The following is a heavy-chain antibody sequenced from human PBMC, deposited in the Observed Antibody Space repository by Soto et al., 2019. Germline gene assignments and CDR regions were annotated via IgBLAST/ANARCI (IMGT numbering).Heavy chain of an antibody. J-gene: IGHJ4*02. D-gene: IGHD6-6*01. Sequence: GESLKISCAASGFTFSSYSMNWVRQAPGKGLEWVSSISSSSSYIYYADSVKGRLTISRDNAKNSLYLQMNSLRAEDTAVYYCARQSAEYSSSSGDYWGQGTLVTVSS. CDR3: ARQSAEYSSSSGDY. CDR1: GFTFSSYS. CDR2: ISSSSSYI. V-gene: IGHV3-21*01.